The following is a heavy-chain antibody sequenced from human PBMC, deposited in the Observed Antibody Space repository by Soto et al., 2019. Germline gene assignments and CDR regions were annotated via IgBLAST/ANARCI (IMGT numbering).Heavy chain of an antibody. Sequence: QVQLVQSGAEVKKPGASVKVSCKATGYTFTGYDINWVRQATGQGLEWMGWMNPNSGNTGYAQKFQRRVTITRNTSISTAYMELSSMRSEDTAVYYCAREKVGALDYWGQGTLVTVSS. CDR2: MNPNSGNT. CDR1: GYTFTGYD. CDR3: AREKVGALDY. J-gene: IGHJ4*02. V-gene: IGHV1-8*01. D-gene: IGHD1-26*01.